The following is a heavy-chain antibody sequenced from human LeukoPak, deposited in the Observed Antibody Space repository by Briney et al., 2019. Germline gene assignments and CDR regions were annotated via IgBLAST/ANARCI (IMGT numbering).Heavy chain of an antibody. CDR3: ARDYRDYGDSVGVGTYDYYGMDV. J-gene: IGHJ6*02. CDR1: GGSMSRYY. V-gene: IGHV4-59*12. D-gene: IGHD4-17*01. Sequence: SETLSLTCTVSGGSMSRYYWSWIRQPPGEALEWIGYIYYSGSTNYNPSLKSRVTISVDPSKNQFSLEVLSVTAADTAVYYCARDYRDYGDSVGVGTYDYYGMDVWGQGTTVTVSS. CDR2: IYYSGST.